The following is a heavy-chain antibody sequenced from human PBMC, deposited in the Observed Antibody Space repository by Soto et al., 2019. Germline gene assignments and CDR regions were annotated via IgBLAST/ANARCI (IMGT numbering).Heavy chain of an antibody. J-gene: IGHJ6*02. CDR3: ARALSTGWSLPHYYGMDV. CDR1: GFAFSSYA. D-gene: IGHD6-19*01. CDR2: IRQDGSEK. V-gene: IGHV3-7*01. Sequence: LRLSCTASGFAFSSYAMSWVSQVPGKGPEWVANIRQDGSEKTYVDSVKGRFTVSRDNAKNLLYLQMNSLRVEDTAVYFCARALSTGWSLPHYYGMDVWGQGTPVTVSS.